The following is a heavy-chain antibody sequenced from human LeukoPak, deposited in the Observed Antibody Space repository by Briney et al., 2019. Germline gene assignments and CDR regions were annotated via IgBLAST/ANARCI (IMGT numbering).Heavy chain of an antibody. CDR1: GYTFTSYD. J-gene: IGHJ3*02. V-gene: IGHV1-8*03. Sequence: GASVKVSCKTSGYTFTSYDINWVRQATGQGLEWMGWMNPNSGNTGYAQKFQGRVTITRNTSISTAYMELSSLRSEDTAVYYCARRFGKLLSHAFDIWGQGTMVTVSS. CDR3: ARRFGKLLSHAFDI. CDR2: MNPNSGNT. D-gene: IGHD3-10*01.